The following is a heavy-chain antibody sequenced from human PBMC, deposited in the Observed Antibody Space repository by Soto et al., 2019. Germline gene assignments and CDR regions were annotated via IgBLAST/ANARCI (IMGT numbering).Heavy chain of an antibody. D-gene: IGHD6-13*01. J-gene: IGHJ4*02. CDR2: IWYDGSNK. V-gene: IGHV3-33*01. CDR3: ATGQPSSWYYFGY. Sequence: PGGSLRPSCAASGSTFSSYVIHWDRQAPGKGLEWVAVIWYDGSNKKYADSVKGRSTTSRDNSKNALYLQMSSLRTEDTAVYFCATGQPSSWYYFGYWGQGTLVTVSS. CDR1: GSTFSSYV.